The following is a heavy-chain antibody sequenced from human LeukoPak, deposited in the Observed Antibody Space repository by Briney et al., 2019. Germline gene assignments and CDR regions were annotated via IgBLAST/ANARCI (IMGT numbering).Heavy chain of an antibody. Sequence: GGSLRLSCAASGFTFSSYSMNWVRQAPGKGLEWVSSISSSSTYIFYADSLKGRFTISRDNAKNSLYLQMNSLRADDTAVYYCARLSGDITVFDLWGQGTLVTVSS. D-gene: IGHD1-20*01. V-gene: IGHV3-21*01. CDR3: ARLSGDITVFDL. CDR1: GFTFSSYS. J-gene: IGHJ4*02. CDR2: ISSSSTYI.